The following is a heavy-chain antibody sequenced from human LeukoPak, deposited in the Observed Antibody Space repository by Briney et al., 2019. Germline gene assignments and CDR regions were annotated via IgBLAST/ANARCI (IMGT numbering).Heavy chain of an antibody. CDR1: GYTLTELS. CDR2: FDPEGGET. J-gene: IGHJ4*02. CDR3: ATGLAQQWLAGRGEFDY. V-gene: IGHV1-24*01. D-gene: IGHD6-19*01. Sequence: ASVKVSCKVSGYTLTELSMHWVRQAPGKGLEWMGGFDPEGGETIYAQKFQGRVTMTEDTSTDTAYMELSSLRSEDTAVYYCATGLAQQWLAGRGEFDYWGQGTLVTVSS.